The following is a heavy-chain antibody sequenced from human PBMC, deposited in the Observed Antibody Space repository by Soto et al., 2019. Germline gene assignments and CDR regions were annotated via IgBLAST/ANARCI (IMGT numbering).Heavy chain of an antibody. Sequence: PEGSLRLSCVASGFPLSSYAMGWVSQAPGTGLEWASTIGRVGGGTHFVDSVQGRFTTARGDSKSTLYLQMNSLRVDNTAIYYCAKRSVTDTYHLGSWGQGTLFTVSS. J-gene: IGHJ4*02. CDR3: AKRSVTDTYHLGS. CDR1: GFPLSSYA. V-gene: IGHV3-23*01. CDR2: IGRVGGGT. D-gene: IGHD2-8*02.